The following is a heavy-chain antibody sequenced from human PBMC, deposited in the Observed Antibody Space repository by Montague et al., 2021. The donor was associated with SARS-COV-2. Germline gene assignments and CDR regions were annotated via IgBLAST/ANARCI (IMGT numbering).Heavy chain of an antibody. V-gene: IGHV6-1*01. CDR3: ARTSASSDY. Sequence: CAISGDSVSRNSAAWNWIRQSPSRDLEWLGRTYYRSKWYNDYAVSVKSRITINPDTSKNQISLQLNSVTPEDTAVYYRARTSASSDYWGQGTLVTVSS. D-gene: IGHD1-26*01. J-gene: IGHJ4*02. CDR1: GDSVSRNSAA. CDR2: TYYRSKWYN.